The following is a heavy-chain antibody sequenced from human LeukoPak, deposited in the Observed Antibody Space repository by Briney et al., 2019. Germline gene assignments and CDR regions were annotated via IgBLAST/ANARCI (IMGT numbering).Heavy chain of an antibody. CDR1: GYTFTGYY. Sequence: ASVKVSCKASGYTFTGYYMHWVRQAPGQGLEWVGWVSAYNGNTNYEQKLQGRVTMTTDTSKGTAYMELRIMRSYDTAVYYCPRGIGEMATKSGRGYYYHYYMDVWGKGTTVPVPS. D-gene: IGHD5-24*01. V-gene: IGHV1-18*04. J-gene: IGHJ6*03. CDR2: VSAYNGNT. CDR3: PRGIGEMATKSGRGYYYHYYMDV.